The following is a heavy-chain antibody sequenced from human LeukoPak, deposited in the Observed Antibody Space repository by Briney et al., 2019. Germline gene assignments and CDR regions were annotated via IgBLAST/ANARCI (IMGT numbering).Heavy chain of an antibody. CDR2: INPNNGGT. J-gene: IGHJ4*02. CDR3: ATGGGFLEWLLYLDY. D-gene: IGHD3-3*01. CDR1: GYTFTGHY. Sequence: ASVKVSCKASGYTFTGHYMHWVRQAPGQGLEWMGWINPNNGGTNYAQNFQGRVTMTRDTSINTAYMELTRLRSDDTAVYYCATGGGFLEWLLYLDYWGQGTLVTVSS. V-gene: IGHV1-2*02.